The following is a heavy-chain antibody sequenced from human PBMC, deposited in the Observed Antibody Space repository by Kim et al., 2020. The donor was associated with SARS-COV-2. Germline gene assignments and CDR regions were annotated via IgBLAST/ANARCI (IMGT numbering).Heavy chain of an antibody. V-gene: IGHV3-21*01. CDR2: ISSSSSYI. D-gene: IGHD5-12*01. J-gene: IGHJ4*02. CDR3: ARDLRSKVDIVATIKGFFDY. Sequence: GGSLRLSCAASGFTFSSYSMNWVRQAPGKGLEWVSSISSSSSYIYYADSVKGRFTISRDNAKNSLYLQMNSLRAEDTAVYYCARDLRSKVDIVATIKGFFDYWGQGTLVTVSS. CDR1: GFTFSSYS.